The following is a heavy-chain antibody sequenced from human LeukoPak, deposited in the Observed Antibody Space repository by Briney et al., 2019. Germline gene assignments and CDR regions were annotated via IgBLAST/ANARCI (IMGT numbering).Heavy chain of an antibody. CDR2: IYYSGST. V-gene: IGHV4-59*12. J-gene: IGHJ5*02. CDR3: ARGGYNWNDENWFDP. Sequence: SETLSLTCTVSGGSISSYYWSWIRQPPGKGLEWIGYIYYSGSTNYNPSLKSRVTISVDTSKNQFSLKLSSVTAADTAVYYCARGGYNWNDENWFDPWGQGTLVTVSS. CDR1: GGSISSYY. D-gene: IGHD1-20*01.